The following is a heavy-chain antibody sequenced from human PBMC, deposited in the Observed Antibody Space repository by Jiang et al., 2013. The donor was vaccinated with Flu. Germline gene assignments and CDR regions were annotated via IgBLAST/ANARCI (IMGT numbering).Heavy chain of an antibody. J-gene: IGHJ4*02. Sequence: KPSETLSLTCSVSGGSISSYYWSWIRQPPGKGLEWLGYIYYTGTTTYNPYLKSRVSISVDTSRSRCSLNLSSVTVADTAVYYCATDEGSGGWSREFYYWGQGALVTVSP. CDR1: GGSISSYY. CDR3: ATDEGSGGWSREFYY. CDR2: IYYTGTT. D-gene: IGHD6-19*01. V-gene: IGHV4-59*01.